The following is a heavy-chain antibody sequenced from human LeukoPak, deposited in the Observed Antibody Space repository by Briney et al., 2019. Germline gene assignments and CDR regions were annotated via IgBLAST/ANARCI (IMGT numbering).Heavy chain of an antibody. D-gene: IGHD2-8*01. CDR2: INSDESNT. J-gene: IGHJ3*02. Sequence: GGTLRLSCAASGFTFSHYLMHWVRQAPGKGLVWVSRINSDESNTNSYADSVKGRFIISRDNAKNTLYLQMNSLRAEDTAVYFCGRGGNGIDIWGQGTTVIVSS. V-gene: IGHV3-74*01. CDR1: GFTFSHYL. CDR3: GRGGNGIDI.